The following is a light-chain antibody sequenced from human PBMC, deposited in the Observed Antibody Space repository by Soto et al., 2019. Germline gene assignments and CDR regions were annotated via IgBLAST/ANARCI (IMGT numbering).Light chain of an antibody. Sequence: QSALTQPASVSGSPGQSITVSCTGTNTDVGGYNYVSWYQQHPGKAPKLMIYDVNKRPSGVPDRFSGSKSGNTASLTISGLQAEDEADYYCCSYAGSYTWVFGGGTKLTVL. J-gene: IGLJ3*02. CDR3: CSYAGSYTWV. CDR1: NTDVGGYNY. CDR2: DVN. V-gene: IGLV2-11*01.